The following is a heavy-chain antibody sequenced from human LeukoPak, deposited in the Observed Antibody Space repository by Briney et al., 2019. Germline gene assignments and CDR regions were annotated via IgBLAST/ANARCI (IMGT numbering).Heavy chain of an antibody. V-gene: IGHV3-23*01. D-gene: IGHD6-19*01. Sequence: GGSLRLSCAASGFTFSNSAMSWVRQAPGKGLEWVSTLSGSGITTYYADSVRGRFTISRDNSKNTLYLQMNSLRAEDTAVYYCAKGIYSSGWSYFDYWGHGTLVTVSS. CDR3: AKGIYSSGWSYFDY. CDR1: GFTFSNSA. J-gene: IGHJ4*01. CDR2: LSGSGITT.